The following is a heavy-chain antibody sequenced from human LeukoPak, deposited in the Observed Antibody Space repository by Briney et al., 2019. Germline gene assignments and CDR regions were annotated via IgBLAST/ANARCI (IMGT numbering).Heavy chain of an antibody. CDR1: GGSISSYY. CDR2: IYYSGST. CDR3: ARGTTYYDILTGYYAWYFDY. J-gene: IGHJ4*02. Sequence: SETLSLTCTVSGGSISSYYWSWIRQPPGKGLEWIGYIYYSGSTNYNPSLKSRATISVDTSKNQFSLKLSSVTAAGTAVYYCARGTTYYDILTGYYAWYFDYWGQGTLVTVSS. V-gene: IGHV4-59*01. D-gene: IGHD3-9*01.